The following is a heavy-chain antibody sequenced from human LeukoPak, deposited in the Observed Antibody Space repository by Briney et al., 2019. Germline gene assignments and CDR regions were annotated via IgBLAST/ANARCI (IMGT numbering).Heavy chain of an antibody. J-gene: IGHJ3*02. CDR1: GFTFNDYY. Sequence: GGSLRLSCAASGFTFNDYYMSWVRQAPGKGLEWVSALTSGGSTFYADSVKGRFTISRDNSKNTLSLQMNSLRAEDTAVYYCARESIVGLTPFLHIWGQGTMVTVSS. D-gene: IGHD1-26*01. CDR3: ARESIVGLTPFLHI. CDR2: LTSGGST. V-gene: IGHV3-53*01.